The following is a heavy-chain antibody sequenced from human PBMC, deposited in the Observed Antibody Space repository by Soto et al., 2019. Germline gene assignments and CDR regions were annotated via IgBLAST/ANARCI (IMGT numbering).Heavy chain of an antibody. J-gene: IGHJ4*02. Sequence: QVQVVQSGAEVKKPGASVKVSCKSSGYTFTTYGISWVRQAPGQGLEWMGWISPYNGDTKYAQKLQGRVTMTTDTSTSTGYMELRSLTSDDTAVYYCESTRSYGSDRPFDYWGQGTLVTVSS. CDR2: ISPYNGDT. CDR1: GYTFTTYG. D-gene: IGHD3-10*01. CDR3: ESTRSYGSDRPFDY. V-gene: IGHV1-18*04.